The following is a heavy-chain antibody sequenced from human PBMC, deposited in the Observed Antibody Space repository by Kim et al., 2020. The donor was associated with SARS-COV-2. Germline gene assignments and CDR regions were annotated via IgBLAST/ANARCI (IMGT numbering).Heavy chain of an antibody. J-gene: IGHJ6*02. D-gene: IGHD3-10*01. V-gene: IGHV3-7*01. CDR3: ARDKIRGSGV. CDR1: GFTFSNYW. Sequence: GGSLRLSCAASGFTFSNYWMSWVRQAPGKGLEWVANIKQDGSEKYYVDSVKGRFTISRDNAKNSLYLQMNSLRAEDTAVYYCARDKIRGSGVWGQGTTVTVSS. CDR2: IKQDGSEK.